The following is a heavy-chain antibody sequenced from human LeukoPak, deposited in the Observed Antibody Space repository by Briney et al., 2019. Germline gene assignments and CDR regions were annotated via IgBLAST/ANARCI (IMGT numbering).Heavy chain of an antibody. CDR1: GFTFSSYT. V-gene: IGHV3-23*01. CDR3: AKTRSQQWLANDC. CDR2: ISANGGNI. J-gene: IGHJ4*02. D-gene: IGHD6-19*01. Sequence: GGSLRLSCAASGFTFSSYTMSWVRQAPGKGLEWLSSISANGGNIYYADSVKGHFTISRDNSKSTMYLQMNSLRAEDTAVYYCAKTRSQQWLANDCWGQGTLVTVSS.